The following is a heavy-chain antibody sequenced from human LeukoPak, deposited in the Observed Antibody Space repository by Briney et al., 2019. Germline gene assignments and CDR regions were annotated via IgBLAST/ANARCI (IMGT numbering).Heavy chain of an antibody. CDR1: GGSISDASSITGSSAF. V-gene: IGHV4-39*07. Sequence: SETLSLTCSVSGGSISDASSITGSSAFWGWIRQPPGKGLEWIGEVHLDGRTNYNPSLESRLTMSVDLSENHISLKLTSVTAADTAVYYCAREGGFYRPLDYSGQGTLVTVSS. CDR2: VHLDGRT. CDR3: AREGGFYRPLDY. D-gene: IGHD3-3*01. J-gene: IGHJ4*02.